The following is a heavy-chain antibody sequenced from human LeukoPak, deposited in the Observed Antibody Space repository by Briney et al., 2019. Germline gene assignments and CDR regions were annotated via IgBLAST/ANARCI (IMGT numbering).Heavy chain of an antibody. Sequence: PGGSLRLSCAASGFTFSSYSMNWVRQAPGKGLEWVSSISSSSSYIYYADSGKGRFTISRDNAKNSLYLQMNSLRAEDTAVYYCARVGDTAMAIDYWGQGTLVTVSS. D-gene: IGHD5-18*01. CDR2: ISSSSSYI. V-gene: IGHV3-21*01. CDR3: ARVGDTAMAIDY. J-gene: IGHJ4*02. CDR1: GFTFSSYS.